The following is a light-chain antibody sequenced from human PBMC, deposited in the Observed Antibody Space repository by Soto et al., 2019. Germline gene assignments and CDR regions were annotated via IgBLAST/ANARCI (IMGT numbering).Light chain of an antibody. Sequence: DIQMTQSPSSLSASVGDRVTITCRASQGISNYLAWYQQKPGKVPKLLIYAASILQSGVPSRFSGSRSGTDFTLTISSLQPEDVANYYDQKYNSAPQTFGQGTKVEIK. J-gene: IGKJ1*01. CDR2: AAS. V-gene: IGKV1-27*01. CDR3: QKYNSAPQT. CDR1: QGISNY.